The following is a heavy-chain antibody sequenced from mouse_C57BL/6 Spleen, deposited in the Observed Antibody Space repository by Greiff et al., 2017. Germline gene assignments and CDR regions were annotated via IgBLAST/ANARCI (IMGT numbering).Heavy chain of an antibody. J-gene: IGHJ2*01. CDR1: GFTFSSYG. D-gene: IGHD3-1*01. CDR2: ISSGGSYT. V-gene: IGHV5-6*01. Sequence: EVMLVESGGDLVKPGGSLKLSCAASGFTFSSYGMSWVRQTPDKRLEWVATISSGGSYTYYPDSVKGRFTISRDNAKNTLYLQMSSLKSEDTAMYYCAREEALATFGYWGQGATLTVSS. CDR3: AREEALATFGY.